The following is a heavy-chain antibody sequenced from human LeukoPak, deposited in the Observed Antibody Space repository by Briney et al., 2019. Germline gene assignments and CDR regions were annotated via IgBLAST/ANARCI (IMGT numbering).Heavy chain of an antibody. D-gene: IGHD5-18*01. J-gene: IGHJ4*02. V-gene: IGHV3-33*03. CDR2: IWYDRSNE. Sequence: GGSLRLSCVASGFTLSSHGMHWVRQAPGKGLEWVAVIWYDRSNEFYADSVKGRFTIARDNSKNTLYLQMNSLRADDTALYYCALGYKYGHLFDYWGQGTLVTVSS. CDR1: GFTLSSHG. CDR3: ALGYKYGHLFDY.